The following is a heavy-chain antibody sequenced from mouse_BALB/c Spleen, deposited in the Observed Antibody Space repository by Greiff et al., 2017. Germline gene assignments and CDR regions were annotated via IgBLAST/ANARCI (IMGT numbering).Heavy chain of an antibody. CDR3: ARSYYGYEAY. Sequence: VQLKESGPGLVKPSQSLSLTCTVTGYSITSDYAWNWIRQFPGNKLEWMGYISYSGSTSYNPSLKSRISITRDTSKNQFFLQLNSVTTEDTATYYCARSYYGYEAYWGQGTLVTVSA. CDR1: GYSITSDYA. J-gene: IGHJ3*01. CDR2: ISYSGST. V-gene: IGHV3-2*02. D-gene: IGHD1-2*01.